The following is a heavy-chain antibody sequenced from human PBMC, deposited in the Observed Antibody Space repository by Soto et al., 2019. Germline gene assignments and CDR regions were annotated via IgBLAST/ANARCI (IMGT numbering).Heavy chain of an antibody. V-gene: IGHV3-23*01. J-gene: IGHJ6*03. CDR2: ISGSGGST. CDR1: GFTFSSYA. CDR3: AEVGPEYSSSRAYYYYYMDV. D-gene: IGHD6-6*01. Sequence: GGSLRLSCAASGFTFSSYAMSWVRQAPGKGLEWVSAISGSGGSTYYADSVKGRFTISRDNSKNTLYLQMNSLRAEDTAVYYCAEVGPEYSSSRAYYYYYMDVWGKGTTVTVSS.